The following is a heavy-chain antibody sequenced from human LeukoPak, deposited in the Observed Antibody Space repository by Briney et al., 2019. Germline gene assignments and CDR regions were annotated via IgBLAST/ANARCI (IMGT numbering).Heavy chain of an antibody. J-gene: IGHJ6*03. V-gene: IGHV1-8*01. CDR3: ARGSHVLLWFGELLSDYYMDV. CDR1: GYTFTSYD. Sequence: GASVKVSCKASGYTFTSYDINWVRQATGQGLEWMGWMNPNSGNTGYAQKFQGRVTMTRNTSISTAYMELSSLRSEDTAVYYCARGSHVLLWFGELLSDYYMDVWGKGTTVTISS. CDR2: MNPNSGNT. D-gene: IGHD3-10*01.